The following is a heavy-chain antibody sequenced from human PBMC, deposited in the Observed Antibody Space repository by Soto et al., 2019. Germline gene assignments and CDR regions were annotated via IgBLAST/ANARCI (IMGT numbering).Heavy chain of an antibody. J-gene: IGHJ6*02. CDR1: GFTFSSYA. CDR2: ISYDGSNK. V-gene: IGHV3-30-3*01. CDR3: ARDRLRYNWNDFPYYCYCMDV. Sequence: QVQLVESGGGVVQPGRSLRLSCAASGFTFSSYAMHWVRQAPGKGLEWVAVISYDGSNKYYADSVKGRFTISRDNSKNTLCLQMNSLRAEDTAVYYCARDRLRYNWNDFPYYCYCMDVWGQGTTVTVSS. D-gene: IGHD1-1*01.